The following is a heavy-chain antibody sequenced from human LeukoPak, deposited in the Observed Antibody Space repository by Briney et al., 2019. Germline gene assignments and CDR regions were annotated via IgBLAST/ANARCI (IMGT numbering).Heavy chain of an antibody. D-gene: IGHD3-22*01. CDR1: GFTFSSYS. CDR2: ISSSSSTI. CDR3: TRDGSSGYHPLGWIDY. Sequence: PGGSLRLSCAASGFTFSSYSMNWVRQAPGKGLEWVSYISSSSSTIYYADSVKGRFTISRDNAKNSLYLQMNSLRAEDTAVYYSTRDGSSGYHPLGWIDYWGQGTLVTVSS. V-gene: IGHV3-48*01. J-gene: IGHJ4*01.